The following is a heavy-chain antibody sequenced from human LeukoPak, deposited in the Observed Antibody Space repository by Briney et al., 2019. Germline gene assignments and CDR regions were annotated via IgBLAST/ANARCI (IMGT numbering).Heavy chain of an antibody. Sequence: GGSLRLSCAASGFTFTPYTMNWVRQAPGKGLEWVSSISSSNTYIYYADSVKGRFTISRDHAKNSLYLQMSSLRAEDTAVYYCAREPPSDQLNWFDPWGQGTLVTVSS. D-gene: IGHD1-1*01. CDR1: GFTFTPYT. J-gene: IGHJ5*02. CDR2: ISSSNTYI. CDR3: AREPPSDQLNWFDP. V-gene: IGHV3-21*01.